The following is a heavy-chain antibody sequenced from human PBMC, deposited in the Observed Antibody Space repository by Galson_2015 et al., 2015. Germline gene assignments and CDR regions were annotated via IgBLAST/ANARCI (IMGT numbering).Heavy chain of an antibody. CDR2: LIPIFGTA. V-gene: IGHV1-69*01. CDR3: ARATTVTTLVYYYYYYGMDV. D-gene: IGHD4-17*01. J-gene: IGHJ6*02. Sequence: RQAPGQGLEWMGGLIPIFGTANYAQKFQGRVTITADESTSTAYMELSSLRSEDTAVYYCARATTVTTLVYYYYYYGMDVWGQGTTVTVSS.